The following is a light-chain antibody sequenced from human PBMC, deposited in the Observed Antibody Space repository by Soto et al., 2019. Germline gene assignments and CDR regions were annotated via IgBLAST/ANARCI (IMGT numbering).Light chain of an antibody. Sequence: VLTQSKSHRSLSPGERATLACRSAQSVSSSYLAWYQPKPGQAPRLLIYGASSRATGIPDRFSGSGSGTDFTLTISRLEAEDFAVYYCQQYCITPTTFGHGTIV. CDR1: QSVSSSY. J-gene: IGKJ1*01. V-gene: IGKV3-20*01. CDR2: GAS. CDR3: QQYCITPTT.